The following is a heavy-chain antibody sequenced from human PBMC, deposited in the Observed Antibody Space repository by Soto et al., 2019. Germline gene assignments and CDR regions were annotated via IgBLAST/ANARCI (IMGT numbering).Heavy chain of an antibody. Sequence: TSETLSLTCTVSGGSISSGDYYWSWIRQPPGKGLEWIGYIYYSGSTYYNPSLKSRVTISVDTSKNQFSLKLSSVTAADTAVYYCAYYDSSGYFEYWGQGTLVTVS. CDR1: GGSISSGDYY. D-gene: IGHD3-22*01. V-gene: IGHV4-30-4*02. J-gene: IGHJ4*02. CDR2: IYYSGST. CDR3: AYYDSSGYFEY.